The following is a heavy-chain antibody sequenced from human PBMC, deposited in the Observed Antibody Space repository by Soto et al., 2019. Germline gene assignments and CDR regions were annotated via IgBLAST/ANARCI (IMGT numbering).Heavy chain of an antibody. J-gene: IGHJ6*02. V-gene: IGHV5-51*01. CDR2: IYPGDSDT. D-gene: IGHD3-3*01. CDR1: GYSFTSYW. Sequence: GASLKISCKGSGYSFTSYWIGWVRQMPGKGLEWMGIIYPGDSDTRYSPSFQGQVTISADKSISTAYLQWSSLKASDTAMYYCARHAPYYDFWSGYSTRYYYYGMDVWGQGTTVTVSS. CDR3: ARHAPYYDFWSGYSTRYYYYGMDV.